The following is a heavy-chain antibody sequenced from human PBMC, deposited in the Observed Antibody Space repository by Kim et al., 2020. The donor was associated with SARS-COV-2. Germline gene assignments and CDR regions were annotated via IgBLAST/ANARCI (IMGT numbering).Heavy chain of an antibody. J-gene: IGHJ5*02. V-gene: IGHV3-23*01. CDR2: ISGSGDNT. CDR3: VKCGLWFGEYNTWFDP. CDR1: GFAFSSYA. Sequence: GGSLRLSCAASGFAFSSYAMSWVRQAPGKGLEWVSGISGSGDNTHYADSVKGRFTISRDNSTNTLYLHMHSLRAEYTAVYYCVKCGLWFGEYNTWFDPWGQGTLVTVSS. D-gene: IGHD3-10*01.